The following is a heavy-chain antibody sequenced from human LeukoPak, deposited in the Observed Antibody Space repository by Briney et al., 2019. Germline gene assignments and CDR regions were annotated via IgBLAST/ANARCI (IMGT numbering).Heavy chain of an antibody. J-gene: IGHJ4*02. D-gene: IGHD1-20*01. CDR2: IYPSDSDT. CDR1: GYTFTNYW. V-gene: IGHV5-51*01. CDR3: ARHRDNWNDIDY. Sequence: KPGESLRISCKGSGYTFTNYWIGWVRQMPGKGPEWMGLIYPSDSDTRYSPSFQGQVTISADKSITTAYLQWSSLKASDTAMYYCARHRDNWNDIDYWGQGALVTVSS.